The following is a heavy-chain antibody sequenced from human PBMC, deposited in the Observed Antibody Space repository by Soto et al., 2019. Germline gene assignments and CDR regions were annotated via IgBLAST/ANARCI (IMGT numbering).Heavy chain of an antibody. CDR2: IYYSGST. CDR3: ASRIPAPEVAEEAFDI. CDR1: GGSISSGGYY. J-gene: IGHJ3*02. D-gene: IGHD2-15*01. V-gene: IGHV4-31*03. Sequence: QVQLQESGPGLVKPSQTLSLTCTVSGGSISSGGYYWSWIRQHPGKGLEWIGYIYYSGSTYYNPSLKSRVTISVDTSKNQFSLKLSSVTAADTAVYYCASRIPAPEVAEEAFDIWGQGTMVTVSS.